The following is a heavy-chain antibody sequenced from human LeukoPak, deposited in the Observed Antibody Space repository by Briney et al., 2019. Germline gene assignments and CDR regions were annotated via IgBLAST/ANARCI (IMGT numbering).Heavy chain of an antibody. Sequence: GGSLRLSCAASGFTFSSYSMNWVRQAPGKGLEWVSYISSSSSTIYYADSVKGRFTISRDNAKNSLYLQMNSLRAEDTAVYYCAGVIALPAFDIWGQGTMVTVSS. D-gene: IGHD2-21*01. CDR3: AGVIALPAFDI. J-gene: IGHJ3*02. CDR2: ISSSSSTI. CDR1: GFTFSSYS. V-gene: IGHV3-48*04.